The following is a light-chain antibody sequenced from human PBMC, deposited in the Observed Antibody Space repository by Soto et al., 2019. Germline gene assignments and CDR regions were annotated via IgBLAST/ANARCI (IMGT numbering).Light chain of an antibody. Sequence: QSVLTQPASVSGSPGQSITISCTGTNSDVGAYPYVSWYQQHPGNAPKLLIYEVADRPSGVSDRFSGSKSGNTASLTISALQAEDEAVYYCASWDDNLNGGVFGGGTKLTVL. CDR3: ASWDDNLNGGV. CDR1: NSDVGAYPY. J-gene: IGLJ3*02. V-gene: IGLV2-14*03. CDR2: EVA.